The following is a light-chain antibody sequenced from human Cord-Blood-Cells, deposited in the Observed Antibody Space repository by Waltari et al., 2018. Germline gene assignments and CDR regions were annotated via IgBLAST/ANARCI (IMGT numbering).Light chain of an antibody. CDR3: CSYAGSYTL. Sequence: QSALTQPRSVSGSPGQSVTISCTGTSSDVGGYNSVSCYQQHPGKAPKLMIYDVSKRRAGVPDRSAGAKSGNTASLTISGLQAEEEADYYCCSYAGSYTLFGGGTKLTVL. J-gene: IGLJ2*01. CDR2: DVS. CDR1: SSDVGGYNS. V-gene: IGLV2-11*01.